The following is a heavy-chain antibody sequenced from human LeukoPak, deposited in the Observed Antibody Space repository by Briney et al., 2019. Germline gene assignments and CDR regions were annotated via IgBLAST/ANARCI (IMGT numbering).Heavy chain of an antibody. D-gene: IGHD1-1*01. V-gene: IGHV4-4*07. CDR3: ARDRGTWNDDGFDY. Sequence: SETLSLTCTVSGGSISSYYWGWIRQPAGKGLEWIGRIYISGSTNYNPSLKSRVTMSVDTSKNQFSLKLSSVTAADTAVYYCARDRGTWNDDGFDYWGQGTLVTVSS. J-gene: IGHJ4*02. CDR2: IYISGST. CDR1: GGSISSYY.